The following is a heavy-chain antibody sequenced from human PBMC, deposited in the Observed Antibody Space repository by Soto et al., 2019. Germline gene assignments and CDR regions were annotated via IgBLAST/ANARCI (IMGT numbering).Heavy chain of an antibody. CDR2: IIPLSGTT. CDR3: ARGPDRSGFYLFDY. Sequence: ASVKVSCKASGGTFSNHAVSWVRQAPGQGPEWMGGIIPLSGTTNYVQKFQGRVTITADESMTTAYMELSSLRFDDTAVYYCARGPDRSGFYLFDYWGQGTLVTVSS. D-gene: IGHD3-22*01. CDR1: GGTFSNHA. J-gene: IGHJ4*02. V-gene: IGHV1-69*13.